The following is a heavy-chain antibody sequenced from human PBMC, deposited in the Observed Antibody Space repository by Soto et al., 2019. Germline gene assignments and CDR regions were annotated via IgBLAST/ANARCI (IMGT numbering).Heavy chain of an antibody. CDR1: GFTFSSYA. J-gene: IGHJ6*02. CDR2: ISYDGSNK. V-gene: IGHV3-30-3*01. Sequence: QVQLVESGGGVVQPGRSLRLSCAASGFTFSSYAMHWVRQAPGKGLEWVAVISYDGSNKYYADSVKGRFTISRDNSKNTLYLQMNSLRAEDTAVYYCARALPYCYYCYGMDVWGQGTTVTVSS. CDR3: ARALPYCYYCYGMDV.